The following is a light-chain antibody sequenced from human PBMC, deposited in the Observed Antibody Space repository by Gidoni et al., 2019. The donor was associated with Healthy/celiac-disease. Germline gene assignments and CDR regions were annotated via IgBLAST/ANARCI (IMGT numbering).Light chain of an antibody. CDR1: ALPNQY. V-gene: IGLV3-25*03. Sequence: SYERTQPPSVSVSPGQTARITCSGDALPNQYDYWYQQKPGQAPVLVIFKDSERPAGIPERFSGSSSGTTVTLTISGVPAEDEADYYFQSADSTGTYVIFGGGTKLTVL. J-gene: IGLJ2*01. CDR3: QSADSTGTYVI. CDR2: KDS.